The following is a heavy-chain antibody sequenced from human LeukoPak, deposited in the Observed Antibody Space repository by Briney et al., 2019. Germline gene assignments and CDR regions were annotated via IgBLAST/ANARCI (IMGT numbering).Heavy chain of an antibody. CDR1: GFTFSRSG. Sequence: PGGSLRLSCAASGFTFSRSGMHWVRQAPGKGLEWVAVMWFDGSERYYAESVKGRFSISRDNSKNTVFLQMNSLRAEDTALYFCARDGAYCGGDCSLVSPLDYWGQGTLVTVSS. V-gene: IGHV3-33*08. D-gene: IGHD2-21*02. CDR2: MWFDGSER. J-gene: IGHJ4*02. CDR3: ARDGAYCGGDCSLVSPLDY.